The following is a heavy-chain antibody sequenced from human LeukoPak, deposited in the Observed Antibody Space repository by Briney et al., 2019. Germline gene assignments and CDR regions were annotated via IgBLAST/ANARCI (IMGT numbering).Heavy chain of an antibody. D-gene: IGHD4-11*01. CDR2: IYSGGGT. CDR1: GFTVSSHY. Sequence: GGSLRLSRAASGFTVSSHYMAWVRQAPGKGLEWVSVIYSGGGTYYADSVRGRFTISRNLSVNMIFLHLSSPRAEDTALHYCAGLASNPPHFDYWGQGTLVTVSS. V-gene: IGHV3-53*01. J-gene: IGHJ4*02. CDR3: AGLASNPPHFDY.